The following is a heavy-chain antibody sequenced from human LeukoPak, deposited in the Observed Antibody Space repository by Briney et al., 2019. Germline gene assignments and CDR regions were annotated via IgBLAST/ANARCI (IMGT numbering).Heavy chain of an antibody. Sequence: GAPVKVSCKASGGTFSSYAISWVRQAPGQGLEWMGGIIPIFGTANYAQKFQGRVTITADESTSTAYMELSSLRSEDTAVYYCARDIASSNWFDPWGQGTLVTVSS. CDR2: IIPIFGTA. V-gene: IGHV1-69*13. CDR3: ARDIASSNWFDP. D-gene: IGHD6-13*01. J-gene: IGHJ5*02. CDR1: GGTFSSYA.